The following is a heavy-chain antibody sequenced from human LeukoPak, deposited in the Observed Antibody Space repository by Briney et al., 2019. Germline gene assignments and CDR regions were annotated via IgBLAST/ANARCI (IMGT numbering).Heavy chain of an antibody. Sequence: PSETLSLTCTVSGGSISSSSYYWGWIRQPPGKGLEWIGSIYYSGSTYYNPSLKSRVTISVDTSKNQFSLKVSSVTAAETAVYYCARQGGYEVFDYWGQGTLVTVSS. CDR3: ARQGGYEVFDY. CDR2: IYYSGST. V-gene: IGHV4-39*01. J-gene: IGHJ4*02. CDR1: GGSISSSSYY. D-gene: IGHD5-12*01.